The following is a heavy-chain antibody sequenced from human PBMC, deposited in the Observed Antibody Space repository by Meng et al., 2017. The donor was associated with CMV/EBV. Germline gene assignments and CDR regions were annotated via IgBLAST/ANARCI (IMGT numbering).Heavy chain of an antibody. Sequence: QEHLVGAGEGLVQAVRTLRPSCASSGFTFSSYAMHWVRQAAGKGLEWVAVISYDGGKKYYADSVKGRFTISRDNSKNTLYLQMNSLRAEDTAVYYCARGDYFDYWGQGTLVTVSS. J-gene: IGHJ4*02. CDR3: ARGDYFDY. V-gene: IGHV3-30-3*01. CDR2: ISYDGGKK. CDR1: GFTFSSYA.